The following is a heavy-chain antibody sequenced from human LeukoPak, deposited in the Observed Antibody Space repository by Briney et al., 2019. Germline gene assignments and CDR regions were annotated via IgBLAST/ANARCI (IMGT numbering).Heavy chain of an antibody. CDR2: IDPSDSYT. Sequence: GESLKISWKGSGYSLTSYWISWVRQMPGKGLEWMGRIDPSDSYTNYSPSFQGHVTISADKSISTAYLQWSSLKASDTAMYYCARHPTAYDSSGFYYWGQGALFTVSS. CDR3: ARHPTAYDSSGFYY. D-gene: IGHD3-22*01. CDR1: GYSLTSYW. V-gene: IGHV5-10-1*01. J-gene: IGHJ4*02.